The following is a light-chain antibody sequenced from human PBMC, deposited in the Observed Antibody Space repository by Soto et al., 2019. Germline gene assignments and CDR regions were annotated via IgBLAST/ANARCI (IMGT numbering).Light chain of an antibody. J-gene: IGLJ1*01. CDR1: SSDVGSYNL. CDR3: CSYAGSSTFYV. Sequence: QSALTQPASVSGSPGQSITISCTGTSSDVGSYNLVSWYQQHPGKAPKLMIYEVSTRPSGVSNRFSGSKSGNTASLTISGLQAEDEADYYCCSYAGSSTFYVFGTGTKLTVL. CDR2: EVS. V-gene: IGLV2-23*02.